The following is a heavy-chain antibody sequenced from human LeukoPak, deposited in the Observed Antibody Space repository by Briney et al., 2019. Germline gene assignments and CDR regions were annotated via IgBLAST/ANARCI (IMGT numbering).Heavy chain of an antibody. CDR2: IYTSGST. V-gene: IGHV4-4*07. CDR1: GGSISSYY. D-gene: IGHD5-18*01. CDR3: ARDRDSYGPYYYYYYYMDV. J-gene: IGHJ6*03. Sequence: SETLSLTCTVSGGSISSYYWSWIRQPAGKGLEWIGRIYTSGSTNYNPSLKSRVTMSVDTSKNQFSLKLSSVTAADTPVYYCARDRDSYGPYYYYYYYMDVWGKGTTVTVSS.